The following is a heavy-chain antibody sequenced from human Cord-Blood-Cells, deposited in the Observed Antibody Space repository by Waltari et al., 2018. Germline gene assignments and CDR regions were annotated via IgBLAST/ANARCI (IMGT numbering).Heavy chain of an antibody. CDR3: ARNYDFWSGYVYY. D-gene: IGHD3-3*01. V-gene: IGHV4-34*01. J-gene: IGHJ4*02. CDR1: GGSFSGYY. CDR2: INHSGST. Sequence: QVQLQQWGARLLKPSETLSLTCAVYGGSFSGYYWSWIRQPPGKGLEWIGEINHSGSTNYNPSLKSRVTISVDTSKNQFSLKLSSVTAADTAVYYCARNYDFWSGYVYYWGQGTLVTVSS.